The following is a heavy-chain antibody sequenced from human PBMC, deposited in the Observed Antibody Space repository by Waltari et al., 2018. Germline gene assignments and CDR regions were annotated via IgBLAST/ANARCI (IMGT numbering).Heavy chain of an antibody. J-gene: IGHJ6*02. V-gene: IGHV4-39*01. CDR2: IYYSGTV. CDR1: GGYLSVPTFY. CDR3: ARHYTGRPDSGMDV. Sequence: QLHLQESGPGLVRPSETLSIPCTVSGGYLSVPTFYGGWIRQSPGKGLEWIGSIYYSGTVHYNPSLKSRLTISVDTTKQQFSLKLISVTAADAAVYYCARHYTGRPDSGMDVWGQGTTVTISS. D-gene: IGHD1-1*01.